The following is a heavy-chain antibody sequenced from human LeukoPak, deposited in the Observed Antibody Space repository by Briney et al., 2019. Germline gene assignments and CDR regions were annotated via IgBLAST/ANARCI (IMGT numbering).Heavy chain of an antibody. J-gene: IGHJ4*02. CDR1: GYTFTSYD. Sequence: ASVKVSCKASGYTFTSYDINWVRQATGQGLEWMGWMNPNSGNTGYAQKFQGRVTMTRNTSISTAYMELSSLRSEDTAVYYCARGRYYYGSGRNQRFDYWGQGTLVTVSS. D-gene: IGHD3-10*01. CDR2: MNPNSGNT. CDR3: ARGRYYYGSGRNQRFDY. V-gene: IGHV1-8*01.